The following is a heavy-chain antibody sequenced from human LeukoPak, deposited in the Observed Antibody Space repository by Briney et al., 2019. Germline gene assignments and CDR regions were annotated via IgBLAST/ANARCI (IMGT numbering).Heavy chain of an antibody. Sequence: PGGSLRLSWAASGFTFSNYWMSWVRQAPGKGLEWVANIKQDGSEKYYVDSVKGRFTISRDNAKTSLYLQMNSLRAEDTAVYYCASYIIVVPTRDYWGQGTLVTVSS. CDR2: IKQDGSEK. V-gene: IGHV3-7*01. J-gene: IGHJ4*02. CDR1: GFTFSNYW. D-gene: IGHD2-2*01. CDR3: ASYIIVVPTRDY.